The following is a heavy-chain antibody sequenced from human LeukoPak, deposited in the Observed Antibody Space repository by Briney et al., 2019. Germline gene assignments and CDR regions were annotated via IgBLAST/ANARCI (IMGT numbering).Heavy chain of an antibody. CDR1: GGTFSSSA. CDR3: ARSSGGWFDP. V-gene: IGHV1-18*01. Sequence: ASVKVSCKASGGTFSSSAISWVRQAPGQRLEWMGVINSYNGNINYAQNLQGRVTMATDTATSTAYMELRSLTSDDTAVYFCARSSGGWFDPWGQGTLVTVSS. J-gene: IGHJ5*02. D-gene: IGHD6-25*01. CDR2: INSYNGNI.